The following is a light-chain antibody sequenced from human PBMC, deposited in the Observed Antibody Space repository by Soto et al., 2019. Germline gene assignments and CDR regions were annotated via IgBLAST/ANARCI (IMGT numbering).Light chain of an antibody. Sequence: EIMLTQSPATVALSPGERATLSCRASQSVSSKLAWYQQKPGQAPRLLIYDASNRATGIPARFSGSGSGTDFTLTIRSLEPEDFAVYYCQQRSNWPPWTFGQGTTGDIK. CDR1: QSVSSK. CDR3: QQRSNWPPWT. J-gene: IGKJ1*01. CDR2: DAS. V-gene: IGKV3-11*01.